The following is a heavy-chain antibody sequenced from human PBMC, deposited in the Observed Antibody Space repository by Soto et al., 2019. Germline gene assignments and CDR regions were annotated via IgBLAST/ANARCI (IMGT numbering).Heavy chain of an antibody. CDR2: IVPIYRTA. V-gene: IGHV1-69*13. CDR1: GGTFSSYR. J-gene: IGHJ4*02. Sequence: SVKVSCKASGGTFSSYRINWVRQAPGQGLEWVGGIVPIYRTADYAQKFQGRVTITADESARTSYMELRSLKSQDTAVYYCAKAAWGRSKDVQLWLSFDYWGQGTLVTVSS. CDR3: AKAAWGRSKDVQLWLSFDY. D-gene: IGHD5-18*01.